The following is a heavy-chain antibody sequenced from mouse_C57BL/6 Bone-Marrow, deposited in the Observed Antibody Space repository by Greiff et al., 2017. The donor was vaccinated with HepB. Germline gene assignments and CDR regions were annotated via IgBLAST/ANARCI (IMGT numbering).Heavy chain of an antibody. V-gene: IGHV1-82*01. CDR1: GYAFSSSW. CDR3: ARRGHLASTTGVEERFDY. CDR2: IYPGDGDT. D-gene: IGHD1-1*01. Sequence: QVQLQQSGPELVKPGASVKISCKASGYAFSSSWMNWVKQRPGKGLEWIGRIYPGDGDTNYNGKFKGKATLTADKSSSTAYMQLSSLTSEDSAVYFCARRGHLASTTGVEERFDYWGQGTTLTVSS. J-gene: IGHJ2*01.